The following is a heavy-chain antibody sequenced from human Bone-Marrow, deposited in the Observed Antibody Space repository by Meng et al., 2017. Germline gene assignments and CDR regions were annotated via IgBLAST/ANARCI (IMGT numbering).Heavy chain of an antibody. CDR2: INHSGST. CDR1: GGSFSGYY. J-gene: IGHJ4*02. V-gene: IGHV4-34*01. Sequence: QVQLLQWGAGLLKPSETLSLTCAVYGGSFSGYYWSWIRPPPGKGLEWIGEINHSGSTNYTPSLKSRVTISVDTSKNQFSLKLSSVTAADTAVYYCARLAYDSSGYWFDYWGQRTLVTVSS. D-gene: IGHD3-22*01. CDR3: ARLAYDSSGYWFDY.